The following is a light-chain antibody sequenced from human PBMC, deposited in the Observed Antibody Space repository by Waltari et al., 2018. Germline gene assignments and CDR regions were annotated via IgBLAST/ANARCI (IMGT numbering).Light chain of an antibody. CDR2: DVS. CDR3: QQRTSWPPGLS. J-gene: IGKJ4*01. Sequence: EIVLTQSPATLSLSPGERATLSCRASQSVSKNLAWYQQKPGQAPRLLIYDVSSRATGIPARISARGAGTDFTLTISSLEPEDSAVYYCQQRTSWPPGLSFGGGTNVEIK. V-gene: IGKV3-11*01. CDR1: QSVSKN.